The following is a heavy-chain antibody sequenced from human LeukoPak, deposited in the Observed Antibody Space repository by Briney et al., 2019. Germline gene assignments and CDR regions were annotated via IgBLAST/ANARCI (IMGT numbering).Heavy chain of an antibody. CDR3: ARDRVPAAIGVFDY. CDR1: GFTFTHYA. V-gene: IGHV3-20*04. J-gene: IGHJ4*02. CDR2: ISDNGLIT. Sequence: GGSLRLSCAASGFTFTHYAMNWVRHAPGKGLEWVSSISDNGLITHYADSVKGRFTISRDNAKNSLYLQMNSLRAEDTALYYCARDRVPAAIGVFDYWGQGTLVTVSS. D-gene: IGHD2-2*02.